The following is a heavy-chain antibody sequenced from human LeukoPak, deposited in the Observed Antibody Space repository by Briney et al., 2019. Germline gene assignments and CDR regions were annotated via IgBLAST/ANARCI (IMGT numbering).Heavy chain of an antibody. D-gene: IGHD5-12*01. Sequence: GGSLRLSCAASGFTFSSYAMSWVRQAPGKGLEWVSAISGSGGSTYYADSVKGRFTISRDNAKNTLYLQMNSLRAEDTAVYYCARDVATTDDAFDIWGQGTMVTVSS. J-gene: IGHJ3*02. V-gene: IGHV3-23*01. CDR2: ISGSGGST. CDR3: ARDVATTDDAFDI. CDR1: GFTFSSYA.